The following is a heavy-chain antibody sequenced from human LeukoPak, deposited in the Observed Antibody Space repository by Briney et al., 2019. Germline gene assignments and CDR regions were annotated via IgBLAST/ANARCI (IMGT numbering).Heavy chain of an antibody. Sequence: SETLSLTCTVSGGSINTDSYYCGWIRQSPGKGLEWIGSVSYIGSTFFNPSLKSRVNMSVDTSKNQFSLKLSSVTAADTAVYYCARGHLGAEGYWGQGTLVTVSS. CDR1: GGSINTDSYY. J-gene: IGHJ4*02. V-gene: IGHV4-39*07. CDR2: VSYIGST. D-gene: IGHD5/OR15-5a*01. CDR3: ARGHLGAEGY.